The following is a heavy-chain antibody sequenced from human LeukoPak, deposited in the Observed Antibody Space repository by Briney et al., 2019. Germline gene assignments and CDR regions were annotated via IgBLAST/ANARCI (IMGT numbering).Heavy chain of an antibody. CDR3: ARGPLITIFGVEPGRDYYYYYGMDV. V-gene: IGHV1-46*01. D-gene: IGHD3-3*01. CDR2: INPSGGST. Sequence: ASVKVSCKASGYTFTGYYMHWVRQAPGQGLEWMGIINPSGGSTSYAQKFQGRVTMTRDTSTSTVYMELSSLRSEDTAVYYCARGPLITIFGVEPGRDYYYYYGMDVWGQGTTVTVSS. CDR1: GYTFTGYY. J-gene: IGHJ6*02.